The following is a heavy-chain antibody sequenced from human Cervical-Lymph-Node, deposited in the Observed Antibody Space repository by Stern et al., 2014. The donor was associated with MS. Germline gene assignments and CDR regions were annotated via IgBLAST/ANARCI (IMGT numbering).Heavy chain of an antibody. Sequence: VQLVESGGGVVQPGRSLRLSCAASGFSFSRYAMHWVRQAQGKGLEWAALIWYDGSNPYYADSVTGRFTISRDNFKNTLYLQMNSLRAEDTAVYYCASAYSSSHYYFDYWGQGTLVTVSS. CDR3: ASAYSSSHYYFDY. D-gene: IGHD6-13*01. CDR1: GFSFSRYA. J-gene: IGHJ4*02. V-gene: IGHV3-33*01. CDR2: IWYDGSNP.